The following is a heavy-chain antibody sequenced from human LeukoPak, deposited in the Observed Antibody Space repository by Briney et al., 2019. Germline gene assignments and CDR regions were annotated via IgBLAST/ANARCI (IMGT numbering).Heavy chain of an antibody. CDR2: ISFDGRNK. Sequence: GGSLRLSCAASGFTFNSYAMHWVRQAPGKGLEWVAVISFDGRNKYYADSVKGRFTISRDNSKNTLYLQMNSLRTEDTAVYYCAKAEGYDTLTGLDYWGQGTLVTVSS. J-gene: IGHJ4*02. V-gene: IGHV3-30*18. CDR3: AKAEGYDTLTGLDY. D-gene: IGHD3-9*01. CDR1: GFTFNSYA.